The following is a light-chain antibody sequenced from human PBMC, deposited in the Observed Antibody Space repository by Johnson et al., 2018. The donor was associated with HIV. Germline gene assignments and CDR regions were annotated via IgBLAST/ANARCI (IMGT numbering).Light chain of an antibody. V-gene: IGLV1-51*02. CDR3: GTLARSLSTYV. J-gene: IGLJ1*01. CDR1: SSNIGDNY. Sequence: QSVLTQPPSVSAAPGQKVTISCSGSSSNIGDNYVYWYQQLPGTAPKLLIYENPKRPSGIPDRFSGSKSGTSATLGITGLQTGDEADYYCGTLARSLSTYVFGTVTKVTVL. CDR2: ENP.